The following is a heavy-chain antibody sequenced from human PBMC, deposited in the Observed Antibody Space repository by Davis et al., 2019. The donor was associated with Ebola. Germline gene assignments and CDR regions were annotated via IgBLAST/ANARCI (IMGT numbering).Heavy chain of an antibody. CDR3: ARDGDHDVSGYFDN. V-gene: IGHV3-53*01. CDR1: GFTVSSNY. CDR2: IYSGGST. J-gene: IGHJ4*02. Sequence: GESLKISCAASGFTVSSNYMSWVRQAPGKGLEWVSVIYSGGSTYYADSVKGRFTISRDNSKNTLYLQMNSLRAEDTAVYYCARDGDHDVSGYFDNWGQGTLVTVSS. D-gene: IGHD3-22*01.